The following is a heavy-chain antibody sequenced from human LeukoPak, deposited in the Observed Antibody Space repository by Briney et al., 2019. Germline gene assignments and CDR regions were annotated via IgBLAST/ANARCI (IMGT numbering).Heavy chain of an antibody. V-gene: IGHV1-2*02. CDR2: INPNSGGT. J-gene: IGHJ6*02. CDR3: AGELGYCSSTSCYEDPYYYYGMDV. Sequence: ASVKVSCKASGYTFTGYYMHWVRQAPGQGLEWMGWINPNSGGTNYAQKFQGRVTMTRDTSISTAYMELSRLRSDDTAVYYCAGELGYCSSTSCYEDPYYYYGMDVWGQGTTVTVSS. D-gene: IGHD2-2*01. CDR1: GYTFTGYY.